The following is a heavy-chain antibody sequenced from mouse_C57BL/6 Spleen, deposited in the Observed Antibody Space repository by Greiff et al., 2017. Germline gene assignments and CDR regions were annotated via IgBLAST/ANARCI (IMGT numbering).Heavy chain of an antibody. Sequence: QVQLQQPGAELVKPGASVKLSCKASGYTFTSYWMPWVKQRPGQGLEWIGMIHPNSGSTNYNEKFKSKATLTVDKSSSAAYMQLSSLTSEDAAVYYCARMGGSSYAMGYWGQGTSVTVSS. CDR1: GYTFTSYW. J-gene: IGHJ4*01. V-gene: IGHV1-64*01. CDR2: IHPNSGST. CDR3: ARMGGSSYAMGY. D-gene: IGHD1-1*01.